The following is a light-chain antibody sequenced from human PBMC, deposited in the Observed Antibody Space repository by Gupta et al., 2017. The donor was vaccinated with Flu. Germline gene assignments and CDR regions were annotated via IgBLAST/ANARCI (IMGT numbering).Light chain of an antibody. J-gene: IGKJ2*01. CDR3: QQDDNLAPHT. CDR2: DAS. V-gene: IGKV1-33*01. CDR1: QDISSY. Sequence: IQLTHSPSSLFASVGDRITITCRARQDISSYLNWYQQKPGKTPKLLIYDASTWQTGVPTRFSGSGYGTHVAFTSSSRQQEELETYSCQQDDNLAPHTFGQGTTLEIK.